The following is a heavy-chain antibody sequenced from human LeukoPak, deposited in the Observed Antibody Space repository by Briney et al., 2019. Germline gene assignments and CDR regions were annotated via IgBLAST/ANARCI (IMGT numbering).Heavy chain of an antibody. CDR1: GGSFSGYY. D-gene: IGHD1-26*01. J-gene: IGHJ4*02. CDR3: ARRRTKWELLRWFDY. Sequence: PSETLSLTCAVYGGSFSGYYWSWIRQPPGKGLEWIGEINHSGSTNYNPSLKSRVTISVDTSKNQFSLKLSSVTAADTAVYYCARRRTKWELLRWFDYWGQGTLVTVSS. V-gene: IGHV4-34*01. CDR2: INHSGST.